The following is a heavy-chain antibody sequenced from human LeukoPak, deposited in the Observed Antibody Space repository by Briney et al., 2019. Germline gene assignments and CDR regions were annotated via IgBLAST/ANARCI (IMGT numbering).Heavy chain of an antibody. V-gene: IGHV1-18*01. D-gene: IGHD3-22*01. J-gene: IGHJ4*02. CDR3: ARNNYYDSSGYPDY. Sequence: ASVKVSCKASGYTFTSYGISWVRQAPGQGLEWMGWISAYNGNTNYAQKLQGRVTMTTDTSTSTAYMELRSLRSDDAAVYYCARNNYYDSSGYPDYWGQGTLVTVSS. CDR2: ISAYNGNT. CDR1: GYTFTSYG.